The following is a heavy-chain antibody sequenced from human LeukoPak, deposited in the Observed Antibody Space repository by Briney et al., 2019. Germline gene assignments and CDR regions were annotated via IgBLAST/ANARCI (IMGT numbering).Heavy chain of an antibody. CDR3: ASPDCSSTSCHDRYYFDY. J-gene: IGHJ4*02. D-gene: IGHD2-2*01. Sequence: ASVKVSCKASGYTFTSYGISWVRQAPGQGLEWMGWISAYNGNTNYAQKLQGRVTMTTDTSTSTAYMELSSLRSEDTAVYYCASPDCSSTSCHDRYYFDYWGQGTLVTVSS. CDR1: GYTFTSYG. V-gene: IGHV1-18*01. CDR2: ISAYNGNT.